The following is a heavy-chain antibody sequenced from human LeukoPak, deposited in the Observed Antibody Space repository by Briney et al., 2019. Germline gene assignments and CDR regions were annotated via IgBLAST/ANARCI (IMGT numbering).Heavy chain of an antibody. D-gene: IGHD6-19*01. CDR1: GFTFGSYW. V-gene: IGHV3-74*01. CDR3: AGVIGSSGWYWMLNYYGMDV. J-gene: IGHJ6*02. CDR2: ISSDGSST. Sequence: GGSLRLSCAASGFTFGSYWMHWVRQAPGKGLVWVSRISSDGSSTSYADSVKGRFTISRDNAKNTLYLQMNSLRAEDTAVYYCAGVIGSSGWYWMLNYYGMDVWGQGTTVTVSS.